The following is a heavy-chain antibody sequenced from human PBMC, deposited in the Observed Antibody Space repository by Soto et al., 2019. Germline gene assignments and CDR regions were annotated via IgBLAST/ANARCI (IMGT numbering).Heavy chain of an antibody. CDR2: INPSGGST. J-gene: IGHJ6*02. V-gene: IGHV1-46*01. Sequence: GASVKVSCKASGYTFTSYYMHWVRQAPGQGLEWMGIINPSGGSTSYAQKFQGRVTMTRDTSTSTVYMEMSSLRSEDTAVYYFARLEGGAVASGINYGMDVWGQGTTVTVSS. CDR1: GYTFTSYY. D-gene: IGHD6-19*01. CDR3: ARLEGGAVASGINYGMDV.